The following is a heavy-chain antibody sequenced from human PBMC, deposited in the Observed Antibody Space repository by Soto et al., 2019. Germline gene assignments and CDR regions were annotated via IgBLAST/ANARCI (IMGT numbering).Heavy chain of an antibody. V-gene: IGHV6-1*01. D-gene: IGHD1-26*01. CDR1: GDIVSTDYAA. Sequence: PSQTLSLTCAISGDIVSTDYAAWNWIRQSPSRGLEWLGRTYERSQWYYEYAESVKSRITINPDTSKNQFSLQLNSMTPEDTAVYYCARSIRGSGSHYDFWGQGTLVTGSS. CDR3: ARSIRGSGSHYDF. CDR2: TYERSQWYY. J-gene: IGHJ4*02.